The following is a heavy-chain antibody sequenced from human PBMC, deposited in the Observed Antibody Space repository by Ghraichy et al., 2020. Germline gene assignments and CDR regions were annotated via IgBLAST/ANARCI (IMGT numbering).Heavy chain of an antibody. V-gene: IGHV4-61*02. CDR1: GDSVTPGRYF. J-gene: IGHJ5*01. Sequence: SQTLSLTCTVSGDSVTPGRYFWTWIRQPAGKGLEWIGRFFSREFTDYHPSLKSRATISLDTSKNQFSLKLSSVTATDTAIYYCVRARGPGEPADFDRWFDSWGRGTLVTVSS. CDR2: FFSREFT. D-gene: IGHD3-10*01. CDR3: VRARGPGEPADFDRWFDS.